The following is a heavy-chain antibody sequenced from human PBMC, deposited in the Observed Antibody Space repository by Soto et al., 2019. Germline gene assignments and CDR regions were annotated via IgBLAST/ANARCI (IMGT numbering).Heavy chain of an antibody. CDR2: IYYSGST. V-gene: IGHV4-31*03. D-gene: IGHD3-9*01. CDR1: GGSISSGGYY. Sequence: QVQLQESGPGLVKPSQTLSLTCTVSGGSISSGGYYWSWIRQHPGKGLEWIGYIYYSGSTYYNPSLNSRVTISVATSKNQVSLKLSSVTAADTAVYYCARGIRKYYDILTGYYGFDYWGQGTLVTVSS. CDR3: ARGIRKYYDILTGYYGFDY. J-gene: IGHJ4*02.